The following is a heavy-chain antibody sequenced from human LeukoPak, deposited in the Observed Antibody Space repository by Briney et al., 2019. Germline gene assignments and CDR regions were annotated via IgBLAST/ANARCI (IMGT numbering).Heavy chain of an antibody. D-gene: IGHD1-26*01. V-gene: IGHV4-4*07. CDR2: IYTSGST. CDR1: GGSISSYY. Sequence: SETLSLTCTVSGGSISSYYWSWIRQPAGKGLEWIGRIYTSGSTNYNPSLKSRVTMSVDTSKNQFSLKLSSVTAADTAVYYCARDVPRRGHSGSYWGYWGQGTLVTVSS. CDR3: ARDVPRRGHSGSYWGY. J-gene: IGHJ4*02.